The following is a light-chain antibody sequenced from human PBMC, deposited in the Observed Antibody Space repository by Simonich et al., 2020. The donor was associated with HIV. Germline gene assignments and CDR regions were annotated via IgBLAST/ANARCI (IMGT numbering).Light chain of an antibody. CDR3: QEVITYPIT. Sequence: DIQLTQSPSFLSASVGDRVTITCPASQGINNYLAWYQQKPGKAPKLLIYDASTLQSGVPSRFSGSGSGTEFTLTISSLQPEDFATYYCQEVITYPITFGQGTRLEIK. J-gene: IGKJ5*01. CDR2: DAS. CDR1: QGINNY. V-gene: IGKV1-9*01.